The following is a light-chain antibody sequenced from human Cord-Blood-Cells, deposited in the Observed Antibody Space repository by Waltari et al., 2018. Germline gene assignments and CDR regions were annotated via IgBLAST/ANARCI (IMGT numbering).Light chain of an antibody. V-gene: IGLV2-11*01. CDR2: DVS. CDR1: SSDDGGTNY. J-gene: IGLJ1*01. CDR3: CSYAGSYTYV. Sequence: QSALTPPRSVSGSPGQSVTISCTGTSSDDGGTNYVSWYQQHPGKAPKLMIYDVSKRPSGVPDRFSGSKSGNTASLTISGLQAEDEADYYCCSYAGSYTYVFGTGTKVTVL.